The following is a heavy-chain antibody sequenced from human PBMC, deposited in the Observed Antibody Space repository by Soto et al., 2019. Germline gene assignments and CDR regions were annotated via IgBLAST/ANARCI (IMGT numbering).Heavy chain of an antibody. CDR3: AIANYGDNDY. CDR2: ISAYNGNI. D-gene: IGHD4-17*01. V-gene: IGHV1-18*01. J-gene: IGHJ4*02. CDR1: GYIFPSST. Sequence: QVQLVQSGAEVKKPGASVKVSCKAPGYIFPSSTISWVRQAPGQGLECMGWISAYNGNIKDAQKFQGRFTMTTDTSTSTAYMELRSLTSDDTAMYYCAIANYGDNDYWGQGTLVTVSS.